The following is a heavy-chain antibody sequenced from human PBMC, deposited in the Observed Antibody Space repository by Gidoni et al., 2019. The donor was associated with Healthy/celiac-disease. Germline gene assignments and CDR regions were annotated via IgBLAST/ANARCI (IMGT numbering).Heavy chain of an antibody. D-gene: IGHD2-2*01. CDR1: GCTFSSYG. CDR3: ARFIPAAGPFDY. V-gene: IGHV3-33*01. J-gene: IGHJ4*02. CDR2: ICYDGSNK. Sequence: QVQLVESGGGVVQPGRSLRRSCAASGCTFSSYGMHWVRQAPGKGLEWVAVICYDGSNKYYADSVKGRFTISRDNSKNTLYLQMNSLRAEDTAVYYCARFIPAAGPFDYWGQGTLVTVSS.